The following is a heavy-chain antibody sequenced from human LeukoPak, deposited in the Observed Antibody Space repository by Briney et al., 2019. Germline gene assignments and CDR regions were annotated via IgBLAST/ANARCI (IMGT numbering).Heavy chain of an antibody. J-gene: IGHJ4*02. CDR1: GGSISSYY. V-gene: IGHV4-59*01. CDR2: IYYSGST. Sequence: SETLSLTCTVSGGSISSYYWSWLRQPPGKGLEWIGYIYYSGSTNYNPSLKSRVTISVDTSKNQFSLKLSSVTAADTAVYYCPRGQGYNYDWGSSRYFYFDNWGQGTLVTVSS. CDR3: PRGQGYNYDWGSSRYFYFDN. D-gene: IGHD3-16*02.